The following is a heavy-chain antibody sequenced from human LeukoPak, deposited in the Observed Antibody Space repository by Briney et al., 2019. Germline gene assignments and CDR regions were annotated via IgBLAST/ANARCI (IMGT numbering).Heavy chain of an antibody. CDR3: ARGGHRQKEF. Sequence: PGGSLRLSCSASGLTFSNYWMTWVRQSPGKGLEWVAIIKHDGSDKYCVDSVKGRFTISRDNAKNSLYLQMSSLRVEDTAVYYCARGGHRQKEFWGQGTLVTVSS. CDR1: GLTFSNYW. J-gene: IGHJ4*02. V-gene: IGHV3-7*01. D-gene: IGHD3-10*01. CDR2: IKHDGSDK.